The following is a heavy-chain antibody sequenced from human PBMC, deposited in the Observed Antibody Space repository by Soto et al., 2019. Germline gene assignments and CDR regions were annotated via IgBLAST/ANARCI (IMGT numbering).Heavy chain of an antibody. Sequence: QVQLVESGGGVVQPGRSLRLSCAASGFTFSTSGMDWVRQAPGKGLAWVAVISYDGSYKYYADSVKGRFTVSRDNSKNALYLQVNSLRAEDTAVYYCAKDRGATDPYFDYWGLGTLVTVSS. CDR1: GFTFSTSG. D-gene: IGHD1-26*01. J-gene: IGHJ4*02. V-gene: IGHV3-30*18. CDR2: ISYDGSYK. CDR3: AKDRGATDPYFDY.